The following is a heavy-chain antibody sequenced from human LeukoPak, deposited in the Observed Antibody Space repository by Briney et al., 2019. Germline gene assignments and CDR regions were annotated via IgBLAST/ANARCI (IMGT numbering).Heavy chain of an antibody. CDR1: GFTFNNYA. V-gene: IGHV3-23*01. Sequence: GGSLRLSCAASGFTFNNYAMSWVRRAPGKGLEWVSAVTDSGRSTYYADSVKGRFTISRDNSENTLYLQMNSLRAEDTAVYYCAKRVAYGGSHAYFDYWGQGTLVTVSS. CDR2: VTDSGRST. CDR3: AKRVAYGGSHAYFDY. J-gene: IGHJ4*02. D-gene: IGHD1-26*01.